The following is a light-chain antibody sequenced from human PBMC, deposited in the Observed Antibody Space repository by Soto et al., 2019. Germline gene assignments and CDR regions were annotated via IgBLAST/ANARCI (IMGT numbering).Light chain of an antibody. Sequence: IVMSQSPATLSVSPGERATLSCRASHIVSSNLAWYQQKPGQAPRLLIHGASTRATGFPARFSGSGSGTEFTLTISSLQSEDFAVYYCQQYNNWPLTFGGGTKVDVK. V-gene: IGKV3-15*01. J-gene: IGKJ4*01. CDR2: GAS. CDR3: QQYNNWPLT. CDR1: HIVSSN.